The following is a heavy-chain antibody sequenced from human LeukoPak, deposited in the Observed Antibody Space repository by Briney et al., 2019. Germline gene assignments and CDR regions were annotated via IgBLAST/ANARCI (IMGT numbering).Heavy chain of an antibody. CDR3: ARGQSVGWEIGVCDF. CDR1: GFTFSSYA. V-gene: IGHV3-33*08. CDR2: IKYDASDG. D-gene: IGHD1-26*01. J-gene: IGHJ4*02. Sequence: PGGSLRLSCAASGFTFSSYAMHWVRQAPGKGLEWVGLIKYDASDGYYADSVKGRFTISRDDSRNTLYLQMTSLRAEDTAVYYCARGQSVGWEIGVCDFWGQGSLVTVAS.